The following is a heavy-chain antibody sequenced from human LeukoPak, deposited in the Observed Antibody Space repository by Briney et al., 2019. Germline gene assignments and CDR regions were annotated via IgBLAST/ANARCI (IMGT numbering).Heavy chain of an antibody. Sequence: SETLSLTCAVYGGSFSGYYWSWIRQPPGKGLEWIGEINSSGSTNYNPPLKSRVTISVDRSKNQFSLKLSSVTAADTAVYYCARGMVRGENWFDPWGQGTLVTVSS. CDR1: GGSFSGYY. J-gene: IGHJ5*02. CDR2: INSSGST. V-gene: IGHV4-34*01. D-gene: IGHD3-10*01. CDR3: ARGMVRGENWFDP.